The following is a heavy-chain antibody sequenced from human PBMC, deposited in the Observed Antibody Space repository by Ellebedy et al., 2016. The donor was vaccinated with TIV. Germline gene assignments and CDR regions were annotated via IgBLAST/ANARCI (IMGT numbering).Heavy chain of an antibody. J-gene: IGHJ5*02. Sequence: SGPTLVXPTQTLTLTCTFSGFSFSTSGVGVGWIRQPPGKALEWLALIYRDDDKRYSPSLKSRLTITKDTSKNQVVLTMTNMDPVDTATYYCAHIIYSSSWYWPSDLRFDPWGQGTLVTVSS. CDR1: GFSFSTSGVG. CDR2: IYRDDDK. D-gene: IGHD6-13*01. CDR3: AHIIYSSSWYWPSDLRFDP. V-gene: IGHV2-5*02.